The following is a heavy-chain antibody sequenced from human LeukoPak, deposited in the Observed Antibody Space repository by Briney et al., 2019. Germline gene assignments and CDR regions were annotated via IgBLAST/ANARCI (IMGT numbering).Heavy chain of an antibody. CDR3: AKLKRDYYDSSGRTFDY. D-gene: IGHD3-22*01. Sequence: GGSLRLSCAGSGFPFSSHGMNWVRQAPGKGLEWVSGISPGGGPTYYADSVKGRFSISRDDLKNTLYLQMTNLRAEDTAVYYCAKLKRDYYDSSGRTFDYWGQGTLVTVSS. CDR2: ISPGGGPT. V-gene: IGHV3-23*01. CDR1: GFPFSSHG. J-gene: IGHJ4*02.